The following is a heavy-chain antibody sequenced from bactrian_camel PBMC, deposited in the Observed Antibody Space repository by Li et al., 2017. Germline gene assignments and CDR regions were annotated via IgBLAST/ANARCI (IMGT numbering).Heavy chain of an antibody. CDR2: IYSDSSNT. J-gene: IGHJ4*01. Sequence: VQLVESGGGLVQPGGSLRLSCAASGFSFSNYGMSWVRQAPGKGLEWVSGIYSDSSNTGYAESVKGRFTISRDNTKNALYLQMNSLKLEDTAIYYCARRPPWGREHLFGGQGTQVTVS. D-gene: IGHD3*01. CDR1: GFSFSNYG. CDR3: ARRPPWGREHLF. V-gene: IGHV3S42*01.